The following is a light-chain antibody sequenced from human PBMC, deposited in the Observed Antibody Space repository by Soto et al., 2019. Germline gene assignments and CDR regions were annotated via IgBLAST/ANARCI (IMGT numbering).Light chain of an antibody. V-gene: IGKV4-1*01. J-gene: IGKJ1*01. Sequence: DIVMTQSPDSLAVSLXXXATINCKSSQSVLYNSNNKNCLAWYQHKPGQPPKLLIYWASTRESGVPDRFSGSGSGTDFTLTISSLQAEDVAVYYCHQYNSLPWTFGQGTKVEIK. CDR2: WAS. CDR3: HQYNSLPWT. CDR1: QSVLYNSNNKNC.